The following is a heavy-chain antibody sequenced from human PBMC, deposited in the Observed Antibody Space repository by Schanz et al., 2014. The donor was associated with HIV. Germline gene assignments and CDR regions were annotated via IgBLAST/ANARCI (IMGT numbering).Heavy chain of an antibody. CDR2: IKLDGSEK. V-gene: IGHV3-7*03. Sequence: EVQLVESGGGLVQPGGSLRLSCAASGFTFKTYWMSWVRQAPGKGLEWLANIKLDGSEKYYVDSVKGRFTISRDNARTSLYLQMNSLRAEDTAVYYCARVFGRTYGWPDYWGQGTLVTVSS. J-gene: IGHJ4*02. CDR1: GFTFKTYW. CDR3: ARVFGRTYGWPDY. D-gene: IGHD3-10*01.